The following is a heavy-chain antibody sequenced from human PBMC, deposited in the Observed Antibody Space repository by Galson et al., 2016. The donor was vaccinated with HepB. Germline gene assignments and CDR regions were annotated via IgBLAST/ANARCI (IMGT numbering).Heavy chain of an antibody. CDR2: TRNRARSYTT. D-gene: IGHD5/OR15-5a*01. CDR1: GFILSDYY. J-gene: IGHJ4*02. CDR3: ARTGLGDFDY. V-gene: IGHV3-72*01. Sequence: SLRLSCAASGFILSDYYIDWVRQAPGKGLEWVGRTRNRARSYTTDYGASVKGRFIISRDNSKSSVYLQMNGLKPEDTAVYYCARTGLGDFDYWGRGTLVTVSS.